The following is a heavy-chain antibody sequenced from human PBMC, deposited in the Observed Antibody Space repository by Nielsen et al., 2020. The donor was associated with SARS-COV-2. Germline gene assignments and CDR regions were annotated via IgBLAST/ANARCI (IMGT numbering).Heavy chain of an antibody. CDR1: GYTFTNYG. J-gene: IGHJ3*02. CDR3: AREEGGYSYGCFDI. V-gene: IGHV1-18*04. CDR2: ISGYNGDT. Sequence: ASVKVSCKASGYTFTNYGISWVRQAPGQGLEWMGWISGYNGDTNYSQKFQGRVTITRDTSASTTYMELSSLRSEDTAVYYCAREEGGYSYGCFDIWGQGTMVTVSS. D-gene: IGHD5-18*01.